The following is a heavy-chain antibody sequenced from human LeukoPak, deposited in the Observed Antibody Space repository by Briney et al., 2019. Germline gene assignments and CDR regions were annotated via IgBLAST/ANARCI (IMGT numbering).Heavy chain of an antibody. J-gene: IGHJ4*02. V-gene: IGHV1-46*01. D-gene: IGHD6-6*01. Sequence: GASVKVSCKASGYTFTRYYLHWVRQAPGQGLEWMGMINPSAGSTNYAQKFHGRVTMTRDTSTSTVYMELSSLRSEDTAVYYCARGIIAARPRYYFDYWGQGTLVTVSS. CDR3: ARGIIAARPRYYFDY. CDR2: INPSAGST. CDR1: GYTFTRYY.